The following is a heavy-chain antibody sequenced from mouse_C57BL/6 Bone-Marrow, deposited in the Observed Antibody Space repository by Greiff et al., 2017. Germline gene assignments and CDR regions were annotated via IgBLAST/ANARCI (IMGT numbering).Heavy chain of an antibody. V-gene: IGHV5-6*01. Sequence: DVLLVESGGDLVKPGGSLKLSCAASGFTFSSYGMSWVRQTPDKRLEWVATISSGGSYTYYPDSVKGRFTISRDNAKNTLDLQLSSLKSEDTAMYYCARLDGRYFDVWGTGPAITVTA. D-gene: IGHD2-3*01. CDR3: ARLDGRYFDV. CDR1: GFTFSSYG. J-gene: IGHJ1*03. CDR2: ISSGGSYT.